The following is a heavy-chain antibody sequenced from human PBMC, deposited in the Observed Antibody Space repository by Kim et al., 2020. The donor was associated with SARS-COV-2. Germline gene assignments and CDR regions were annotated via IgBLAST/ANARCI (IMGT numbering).Heavy chain of an antibody. CDR2: INPNSGGT. J-gene: IGHJ4*02. Sequence: ASVKVSCKASGYTFTGYYMHWVRQAPGQGLEWMGRINPNSGGTNYAQKFQGRVTMTRDTSISTAYMELSRLRSDDTAVYYCARYIVAIRNFDYWGQGTLVTVSS. D-gene: IGHD5-12*01. V-gene: IGHV1-2*06. CDR1: GYTFTGYY. CDR3: ARYIVAIRNFDY.